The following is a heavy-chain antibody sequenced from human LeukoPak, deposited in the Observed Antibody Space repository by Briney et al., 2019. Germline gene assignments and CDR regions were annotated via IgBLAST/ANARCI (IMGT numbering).Heavy chain of an antibody. CDR3: AGGEPFWIFDY. D-gene: IGHD2-21*01. J-gene: IGHJ4*02. CDR2: IVPIFGTA. Sequence: SVKVSCKASGYTFTGYYMHWVRQAPGQGLEWMGGIVPIFGTANYAQKFQGRVTITADESTSTAYMELSSLRSEDTAVYYCAGGEPFWIFDYWGQGTLVTVSS. CDR1: GYTFTGYY. V-gene: IGHV1-69*13.